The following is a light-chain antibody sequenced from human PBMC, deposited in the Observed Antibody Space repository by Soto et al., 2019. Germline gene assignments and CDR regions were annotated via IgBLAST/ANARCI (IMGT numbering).Light chain of an antibody. CDR3: QQSYSTPPGLT. CDR1: QSISSY. J-gene: IGKJ4*01. V-gene: IGKV1-39*01. Sequence: QMTQSPFPLSASVGDRLXXXXXXXQSISSYLNWYQQKPGKAPKLLIYAASSLQSGVPSRFSGSGSGTDFTLTISSLQPEDFATYYCQQSYSTPPGLTFGGVTEVDIK. CDR2: AAS.